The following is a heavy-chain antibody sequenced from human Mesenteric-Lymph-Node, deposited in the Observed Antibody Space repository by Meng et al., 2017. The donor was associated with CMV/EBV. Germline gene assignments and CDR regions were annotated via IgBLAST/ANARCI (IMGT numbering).Heavy chain of an antibody. CDR3: ARGGGSGWAYYGMDV. J-gene: IGHJ6*02. Sequence: SETLSLTCTVSGGSISSYYWSWIRQPPGKGLEWIGEIIQSGGSNYNPSLKSRVTISSDTSNNQFQFSLKLRTVTAADTAVYYCARGGGSGWAYYGMDVWGQGTTVTVSS. CDR2: IIQSGGS. CDR1: GGSISSYY. D-gene: IGHD6-19*01. V-gene: IGHV4-34*01.